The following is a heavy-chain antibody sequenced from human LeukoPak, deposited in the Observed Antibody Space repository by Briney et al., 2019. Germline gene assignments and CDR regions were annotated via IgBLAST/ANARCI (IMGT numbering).Heavy chain of an antibody. V-gene: IGHV1-2*02. D-gene: IGHD3-10*01. Sequence: ASVKVSCKASGYTFTAYFMRWVRQAPGQGLEWMGWINPNSGATNYAQKFQGRVTLTRDTSISTAYMELSRLRSDDTAVYYCAIVGRYGSAFDYWGQGTLVTVSS. J-gene: IGHJ4*02. CDR1: GYTFTAYF. CDR2: INPNSGAT. CDR3: AIVGRYGSAFDY.